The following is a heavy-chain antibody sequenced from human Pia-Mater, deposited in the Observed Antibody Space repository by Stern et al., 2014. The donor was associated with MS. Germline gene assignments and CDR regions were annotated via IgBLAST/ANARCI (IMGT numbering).Heavy chain of an antibody. Sequence: EVQLVESGGGLVKPGGSLRLSCAASGFTFSSYSMNWVRQAPGKGLEWVSSISSSSSYIYYADSVKGRFTISRDNAKNSLYLQMNSLRAEDTAVYYCARGDYSSDWEYYHYGMDVWGQGTTVTVSS. V-gene: IGHV3-21*01. CDR3: ARGDYSSDWEYYHYGMDV. CDR2: ISSSSSYI. CDR1: GFTFSSYS. J-gene: IGHJ6*02. D-gene: IGHD6-19*01.